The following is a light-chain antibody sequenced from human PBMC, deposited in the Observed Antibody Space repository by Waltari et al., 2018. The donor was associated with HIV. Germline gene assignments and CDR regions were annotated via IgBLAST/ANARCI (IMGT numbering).Light chain of an antibody. CDR2: SND. CDR1: SAYIGTKT. J-gene: IGLJ3*02. Sequence: QSVLLQPPSASGTPRQMVTISCSLGSAYIGTKTLDWYQQLTGTRTKLLIYSNDKQPYGIPDRFSGTKSGTSAALAISGLQSEDEADYYCAAWDDSLNVWVFGGGTKLTVL. V-gene: IGLV1-44*01. CDR3: AAWDDSLNVWV.